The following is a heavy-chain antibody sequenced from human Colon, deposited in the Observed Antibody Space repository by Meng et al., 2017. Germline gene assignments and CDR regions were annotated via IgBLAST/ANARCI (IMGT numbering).Heavy chain of an antibody. CDR1: GFIFSDYS. J-gene: IGHJ4*02. Sequence: GESLKISCAASGFIFSDYSMHGVRQAPGKGLEYVSAINGNGDSTYYADSVKGRFTISRDNSKNTLYLQMGGLRAEDLAVYYCVRVGSGYDYWGQGTLVTVSS. V-gene: IGHV3-64*02. CDR3: VRVGSGYDY. CDR2: INGNGDST. D-gene: IGHD6-19*01.